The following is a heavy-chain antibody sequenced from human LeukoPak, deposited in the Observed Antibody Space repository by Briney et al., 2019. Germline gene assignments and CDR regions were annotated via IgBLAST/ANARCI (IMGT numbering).Heavy chain of an antibody. CDR1: GFTFNYYS. CDR2: INSVGGTT. D-gene: IGHD3-3*01. V-gene: IGHV3-48*04. J-gene: IGHJ3*02. Sequence: GGSLRLSCEASGFTFNYYSFNWVRQAPGKGLEWISYINSVGGTTFYADSVKGRFTISRDNAKNTLYLQMDSLRAEDAAIYYCAKVGYDFWSGCRRSQSDVFDIWGQGTMVTVSS. CDR3: AKVGYDFWSGCRRSQSDVFDI.